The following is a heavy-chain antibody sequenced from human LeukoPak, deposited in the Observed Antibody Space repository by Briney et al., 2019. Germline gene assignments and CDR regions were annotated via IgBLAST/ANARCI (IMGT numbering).Heavy chain of an antibody. Sequence: GGSLRLSCAASGFTFRIDAISWVRQPPGKGLEWVSAISGSGGGTYYADSVKGRFTISRDNSKNTLYLQMNSLRAEDTAVYYCAKTQGGSYANDYWGQGTLVTVSS. D-gene: IGHD1-26*01. CDR2: ISGSGGGT. J-gene: IGHJ4*02. V-gene: IGHV3-23*01. CDR3: AKTQGGSYANDY. CDR1: GFTFRIDA.